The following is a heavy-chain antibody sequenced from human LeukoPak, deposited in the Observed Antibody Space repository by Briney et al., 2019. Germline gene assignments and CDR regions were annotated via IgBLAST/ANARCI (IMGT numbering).Heavy chain of an antibody. Sequence: SETLSLTCTVSGGSINSGGYYWSWIRQHPGKGLEWIGYIYYSGSTYYNPSLKSRVTISVDTSKNQFSLKLSSVTAADTAVYYCARGPPIVVVVAAPTSYGMDVWGQGTTVTVSS. CDR2: IYYSGST. D-gene: IGHD2-15*01. CDR1: GGSINSGGYY. V-gene: IGHV4-31*03. J-gene: IGHJ6*02. CDR3: ARGPPIVVVVAAPTSYGMDV.